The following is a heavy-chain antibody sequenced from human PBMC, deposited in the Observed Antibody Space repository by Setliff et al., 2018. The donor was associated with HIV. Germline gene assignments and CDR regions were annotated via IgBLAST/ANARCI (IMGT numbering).Heavy chain of an antibody. CDR1: GDSVSSRKYY. Sequence: KPSETLSLTCSVSGDSVSSRKYYWGWIRQSPGKGLEWIGSVYFNGITPDNPSLKSRVTTSVDTSKSQFFLHLSSVTAADPAIYYCVTVVQDDLGVALFDYWGQGALVTVSS. CDR3: VTVVQDDLGVALFDY. J-gene: IGHJ4*02. CDR2: VYFNGIT. V-gene: IGHV4-39*01. D-gene: IGHD3-3*01.